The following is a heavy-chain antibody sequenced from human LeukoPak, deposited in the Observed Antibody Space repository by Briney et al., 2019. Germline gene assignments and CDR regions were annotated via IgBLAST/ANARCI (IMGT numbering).Heavy chain of an antibody. J-gene: IGHJ4*02. D-gene: IGHD1-26*01. CDR3: ARDLKGYSGSYPPGY. V-gene: IGHV1-46*01. Sequence: GASVKVSCKASGYTFTSYYMHWVRQAPGQGLEWMGIINPSGGSTSYAQKFQGRVTMTRDTSTSTVYMELSSLRSEDTAVYYCARDLKGYSGSYPPGYWGQGTLVTVSP. CDR2: INPSGGST. CDR1: GYTFTSYY.